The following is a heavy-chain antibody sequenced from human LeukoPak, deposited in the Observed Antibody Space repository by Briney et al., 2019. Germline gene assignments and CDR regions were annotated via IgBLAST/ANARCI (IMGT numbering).Heavy chain of an antibody. V-gene: IGHV3-30*02. Sequence: GGSLRLSCAASGFTFSSYGMHWVRQAPGKGLEWVAFIRYDGSNKYYADSVKGRFTISRDNSKNTLYLQMNSLRAEDTAVYYCARGLYDYVWGSSPDYWGQGTLVTVSS. CDR2: IRYDGSNK. CDR3: ARGLYDYVWGSSPDY. J-gene: IGHJ4*02. D-gene: IGHD3-16*01. CDR1: GFTFSSYG.